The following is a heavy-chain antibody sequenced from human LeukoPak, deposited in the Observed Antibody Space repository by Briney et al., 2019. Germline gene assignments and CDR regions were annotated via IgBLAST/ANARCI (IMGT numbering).Heavy chain of an antibody. Sequence: SETLSLTCTVSGGSVRSDSYYWSWIRQPPGKGLEWIGYIYHSGSTYYNPSLKSRVTISVDRSKNQFSLKLSSVTAADTAVYYRARGPVVLLWFGDTIKYPRYYYYGMDVWGQGTTVTVSS. CDR3: ARGPVVLLWFGDTIKYPRYYYYGMDV. J-gene: IGHJ6*02. CDR2: IYHSGST. CDR1: GGSVRSDSYY. D-gene: IGHD3-10*01. V-gene: IGHV4-30-2*01.